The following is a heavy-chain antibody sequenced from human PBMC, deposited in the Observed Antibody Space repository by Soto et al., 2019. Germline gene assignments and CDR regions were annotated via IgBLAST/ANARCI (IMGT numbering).Heavy chain of an antibody. CDR1: GFTFSMYW. J-gene: IGHJ4*02. D-gene: IGHD3-10*01. CDR3: TRGPRPSSVGTGAF. V-gene: IGHV3-74*01. CDR2: ISEDGSRA. Sequence: EVQLVESGGDLVQPGGSLRLSCTASGFTFSMYWMHWVRQVPGKGPEWVSRISEDGSRADYADSVKGQFTISRDNAKNTLYLEMHVLRADDTAVYYCTRGPRPSSVGTGAFWGQGTPVTVSS.